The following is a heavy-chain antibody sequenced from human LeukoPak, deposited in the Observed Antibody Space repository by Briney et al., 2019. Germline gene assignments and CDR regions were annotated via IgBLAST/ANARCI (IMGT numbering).Heavy chain of an antibody. CDR1: GFTFSSYA. V-gene: IGHV3-23*01. D-gene: IGHD1-26*01. CDR3: AKDLRIGESYPKAYYNYGTDV. CDR2: ISGSGGST. Sequence: GGSLRLSCAASGFTFSSYAMSWVRQAPGKGLEWVSAISGSGGSTYYADSVKGRFTISRDNSKNTLYLQMNSLGAEDTAVYYCAKDLRIGESYPKAYYNYGTDVWGQGTTVTVSS. J-gene: IGHJ6*02.